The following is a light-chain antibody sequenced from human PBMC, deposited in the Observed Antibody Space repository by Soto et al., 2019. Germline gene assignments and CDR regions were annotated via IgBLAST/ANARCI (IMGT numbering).Light chain of an antibody. J-gene: IGKJ1*01. Sequence: EIVLTQSPGTLSLSPGERATLSCRASQSVSSRFLAWYQQKPGQAPRLLMYGASSRATGIPDRFSGTGSGTDFTLTISSLQSEDSAVYYCQQYDKWPPRTFGQGTKVDIK. CDR3: QQYDKWPPRT. V-gene: IGKV3-20*01. CDR1: QSVSSRF. CDR2: GAS.